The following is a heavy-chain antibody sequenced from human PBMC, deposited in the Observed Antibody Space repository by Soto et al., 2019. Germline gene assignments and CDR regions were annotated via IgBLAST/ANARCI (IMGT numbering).Heavy chain of an antibody. CDR3: ARDTLDGSGVDY. CDR1: GGTFSSYA. D-gene: IGHD3-10*01. CDR2: IIPIFGTA. J-gene: IGHJ4*02. Sequence: ASVKVSCKASGGTFSSYAISWVRQAPGQGLEWMGGIIPIFGTANYAQKFQGRATITADESTSTAYMELSSLRSEDTAVYYCARDTLDGSGVDYWGQGTLVTVSS. V-gene: IGHV1-69*13.